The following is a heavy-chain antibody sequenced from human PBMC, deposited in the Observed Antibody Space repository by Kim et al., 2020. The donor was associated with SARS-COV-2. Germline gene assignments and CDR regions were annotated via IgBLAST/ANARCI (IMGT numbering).Heavy chain of an antibody. J-gene: IGHJ4*02. CDR3: TRSHPWKLLDY. CDR2: IRSKAYGGTT. CDR1: GFTFGDYA. D-gene: IGHD1-26*01. V-gene: IGHV3-49*03. Sequence: GGSLRLSCTASGFTFGDYAMSWFRQAPGKGLEWVGFIRSKAYGGTTEYAASVKGRFTISRDDSKSIAYLQMNSLKTEDTAVYYCTRSHPWKLLDYWGQGTLVTVSS.